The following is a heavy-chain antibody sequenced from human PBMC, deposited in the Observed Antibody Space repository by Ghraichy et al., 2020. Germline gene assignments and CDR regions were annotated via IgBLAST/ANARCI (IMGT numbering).Heavy chain of an antibody. J-gene: IGHJ4*02. CDR1: GFTFSGYW. CDR3: TRDPFGSGSS. CDR2: INSDGSTI. Sequence: GSLRLSCAASGFTFSGYWMHWVRQAPGRGLVWVSRINSDGSTISYADSVKGRFTISRDNAKNTLYLQMNSPRAEDSAVYYCTRDPFGSGSSWGQGTLVTVSS. D-gene: IGHD3-10*01. V-gene: IGHV3-74*01.